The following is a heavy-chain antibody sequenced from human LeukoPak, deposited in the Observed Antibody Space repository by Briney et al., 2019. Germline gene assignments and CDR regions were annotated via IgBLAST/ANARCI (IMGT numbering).Heavy chain of an antibody. CDR2: ISTSGDTT. J-gene: IGHJ6*02. Sequence: PGGSLRLSCAASGFSFSDYSMNWVRQAPGKGLEFVSYISTSGDTTYYADSVMGRFTISRDNAKNSLYLQMNSLRAEDTAVYYCARDQPPLLERYFDWLSYYYYGMDVWGQGTTVTVSS. V-gene: IGHV3-48*04. CDR3: ARDQPPLLERYFDWLSYYYYGMDV. D-gene: IGHD3-9*01. CDR1: GFSFSDYS.